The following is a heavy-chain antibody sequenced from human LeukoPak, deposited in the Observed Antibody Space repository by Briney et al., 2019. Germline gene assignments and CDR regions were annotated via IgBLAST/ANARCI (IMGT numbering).Heavy chain of an antibody. CDR3: ARETRDYGLGNYYINY. J-gene: IGHJ4*02. Sequence: SETLSLTCTVSAGSISSYYWSWIRQPPGKGLEWIGYIYYSGSTNYNPSLKSRVTISVDTSKNQFSLRLSSVTAADTAVYYCARETRDYGLGNYYINYWGQGTLVTVSS. CDR2: IYYSGST. D-gene: IGHD3-10*01. V-gene: IGHV4-59*12. CDR1: AGSISSYY.